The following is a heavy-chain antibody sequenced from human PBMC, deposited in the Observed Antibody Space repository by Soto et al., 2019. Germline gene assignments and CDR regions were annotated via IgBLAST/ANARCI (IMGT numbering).Heavy chain of an antibody. V-gene: IGHV3-9*01. D-gene: IGHD3-3*01. CDR2: ISWNSGSI. J-gene: IGHJ6*02. CDR3: AKGITIFGVVRSFYGMDV. Sequence: PGGSLRLSCAASGFTFDDYAMHWVRQAPGKGLEWVSGISWNSGSIGYADSVKGRFTISRDDAKNSLYLQMNSLRAEDTALYYCAKGITIFGVVRSFYGMDVWGQGTTVTVSS. CDR1: GFTFDDYA.